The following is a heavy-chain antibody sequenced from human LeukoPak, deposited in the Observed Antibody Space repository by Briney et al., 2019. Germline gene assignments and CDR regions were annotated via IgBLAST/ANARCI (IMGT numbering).Heavy chain of an antibody. CDR1: GGSISSYY. CDR2: IYYSGST. J-gene: IGHJ4*02. V-gene: IGHV4-59*01. Sequence: PSETLSLTCTVSGGSISSYYWSWIRQPPGKGLEWIGYIYYSGSTNYTPSLKSRVTISVDTSKNQFSLKLSSVTAADTAVYYCARGEDGYPYYFDYWGQGTLVTVSS. D-gene: IGHD6-25*01. CDR3: ARGEDGYPYYFDY.